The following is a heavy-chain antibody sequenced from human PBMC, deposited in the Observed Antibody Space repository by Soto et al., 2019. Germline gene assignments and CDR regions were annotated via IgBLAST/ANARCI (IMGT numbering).Heavy chain of an antibody. CDR3: ARAYYYDSSGYYKYRFDY. CDR1: GGSISSSSYY. Sequence: SETLSLTCTVSGGSISSSSYYWGWIRQPPGKGLEWIGSIYYSGSTYYNPSLKSRVTISVDTSKNQFSLKLSSVTAADTAVYYCARAYYYDSSGYYKYRFDYWGQGTLVTVSS. J-gene: IGHJ4*02. CDR2: IYYSGST. V-gene: IGHV4-39*01. D-gene: IGHD3-22*01.